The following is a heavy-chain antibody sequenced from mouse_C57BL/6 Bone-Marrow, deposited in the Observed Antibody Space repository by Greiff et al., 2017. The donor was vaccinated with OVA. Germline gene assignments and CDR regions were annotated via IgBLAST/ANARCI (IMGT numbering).Heavy chain of an antibody. D-gene: IGHD2-3*01. CDR1: GYTFTGYW. J-gene: IGHJ2*01. V-gene: IGHV1-9*01. Sequence: VQLQQSGAELMKPGASVKLSCKATGYTFTGYWIEWVKLRPGHGLEWIGEILTGSGSTNYNEKLKGKATFTADTSSNTAYMQLSSLTTEDSAIYYCARRGWLHVDYWGQGTTLTVSS. CDR2: ILTGSGST. CDR3: ARRGWLHVDY.